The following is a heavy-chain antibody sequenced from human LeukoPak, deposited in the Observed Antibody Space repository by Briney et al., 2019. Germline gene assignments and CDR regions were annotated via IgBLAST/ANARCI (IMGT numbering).Heavy chain of an antibody. CDR2: SYYGGST. Sequence: SETLPLTCTVSGGSINSYYWSWIRQPPGEGLEGIGFSYYGGSTKYSPSLQSRVTISLDTSKSQFSLKLSSVTAADTAVYYCARVHRAIAAAGDEGFDYWGQGALVTVSS. D-gene: IGHD6-13*01. J-gene: IGHJ4*02. CDR3: ARVHRAIAAAGDEGFDY. V-gene: IGHV4-59*01. CDR1: GGSINSYY.